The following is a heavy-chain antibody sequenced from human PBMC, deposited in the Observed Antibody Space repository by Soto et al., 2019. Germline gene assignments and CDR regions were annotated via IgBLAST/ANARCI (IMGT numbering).Heavy chain of an antibody. CDR3: ARCYCSVGSCYTCWHFDL. V-gene: IGHV1-18*01. D-gene: IGHD2-15*01. CDR2: IGPYEGVT. Sequence: QVQLEQSGAEVKKPGASVRVSRKASGYSFNDYGMSWVRQAPGQGLEWMGWIGPYEGVTNHAQTFQGRVTMTVDTSTTTADMELRSLRSDDTAIYYCARCYCSVGSCYTCWHFDLWGPGTLVTVTA. CDR1: GYSFNDYG. J-gene: IGHJ2*01.